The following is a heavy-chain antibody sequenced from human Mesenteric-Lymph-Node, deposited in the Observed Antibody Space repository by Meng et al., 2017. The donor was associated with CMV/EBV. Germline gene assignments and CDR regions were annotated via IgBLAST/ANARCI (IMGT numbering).Heavy chain of an antibody. D-gene: IGHD1-26*01. Sequence: ASVKVSCKASGYTFTRYAMHWVRQAPGQRLEWMGWNNAGNGNTKYSQGFQGRVTITSDTSASTVYMELSRLRSDDTAVYYCARDRSDGSYEGVYFDYWGQGTLVTVSS. V-gene: IGHV1-3*01. J-gene: IGHJ4*02. CDR3: ARDRSDGSYEGVYFDY. CDR1: GYTFTRYA. CDR2: NNAGNGNT.